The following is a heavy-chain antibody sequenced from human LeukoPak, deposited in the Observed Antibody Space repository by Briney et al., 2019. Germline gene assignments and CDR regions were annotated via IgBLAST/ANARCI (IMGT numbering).Heavy chain of an antibody. D-gene: IGHD3-16*01. V-gene: IGHV4-39*07. J-gene: IGHJ2*01. Sequence: PSETLSLTCTVSGGSISSSSYYWGWIRQPPGKGLEWIGSIYYSGSTYYNPSLKSRVTISVDTSKNQFSLKLSSVTAADTAVYYCARGLGGPRGWYFDLWGRGTLVTVSS. CDR1: GGSISSSSYY. CDR3: ARGLGGPRGWYFDL. CDR2: IYYSGST.